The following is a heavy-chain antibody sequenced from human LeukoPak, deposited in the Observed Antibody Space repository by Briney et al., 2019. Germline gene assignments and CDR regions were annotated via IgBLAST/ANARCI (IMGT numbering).Heavy chain of an antibody. J-gene: IGHJ4*02. CDR1: GGSIRSGSYN. V-gene: IGHV4-39*01. CDR2: IYYSAST. CDR3: ATGDSSGHYIYYY. D-gene: IGHD3-22*01. Sequence: SETLSLTCTVSGGSIRSGSYNLAWIRQPPGKGLEWIGSIYYSASTHYSPSLKSRVTISVDTSKNQFSLKLTSVTAADTAVYYCATGDSSGHYIYYYWGQGTLVTVSS.